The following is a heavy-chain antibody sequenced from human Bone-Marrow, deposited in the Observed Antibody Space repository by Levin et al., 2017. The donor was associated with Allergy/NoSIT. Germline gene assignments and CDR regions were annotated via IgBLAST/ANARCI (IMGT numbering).Heavy chain of an antibody. Sequence: GESLKISCAASGITFSNAWMNWVRQAPGKGLEWVGRIKSKTDGGTTDYAAPVKGRFTISRDDSKNTLYLQMNGLKTEDTAVYYCTTGGVSVLDDYWGQGTLVTVSS. CDR1: GITFSNAW. D-gene: IGHD2-8*01. J-gene: IGHJ4*02. V-gene: IGHV3-15*07. CDR2: IKSKTDGGTT. CDR3: TTGGVSVLDDY.